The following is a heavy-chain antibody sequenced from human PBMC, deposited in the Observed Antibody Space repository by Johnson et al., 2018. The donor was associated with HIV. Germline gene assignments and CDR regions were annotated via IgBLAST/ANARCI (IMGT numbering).Heavy chain of an antibody. CDR3: ARATVTPSDAFDF. D-gene: IGHD4-17*01. V-gene: IGHV3-53*01. CDR2: IYSGGST. Sequence: EVQLVESGGRLIQPGESLRLSCAASGFAVSSRSMSWVRQAPGKGLEWVSVIYSGGSTYYADSVKGRFTISRDNSKNTLYLQMNSLRAEDTAVYYCARATVTPSDAFDFWGQGTMVTVSS. J-gene: IGHJ3*01. CDR1: GFAVSSRS.